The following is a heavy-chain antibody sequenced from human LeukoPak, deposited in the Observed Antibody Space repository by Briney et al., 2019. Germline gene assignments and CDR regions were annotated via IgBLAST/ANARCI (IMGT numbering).Heavy chain of an antibody. D-gene: IGHD3-22*01. CDR1: GGTFSSYA. CDR2: IIPTLGIA. V-gene: IGHV1-69*04. J-gene: IGHJ3*02. Sequence: ASVKVSCKASGGTFSSYAISWVRQAPGQGLEWMGRIIPTLGIANYAQKFQGRVTITADKSTSTAYMELSSLRSEDTAVYYCARERLLYYYDSSGQPGDDAFDIWGQGTMVTVSS. CDR3: ARERLLYYYDSSGQPGDDAFDI.